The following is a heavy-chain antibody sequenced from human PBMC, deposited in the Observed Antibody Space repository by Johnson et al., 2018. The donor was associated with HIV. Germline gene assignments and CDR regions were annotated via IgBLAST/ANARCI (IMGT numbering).Heavy chain of an antibody. D-gene: IGHD3-22*01. J-gene: IGHJ3*02. CDR2: INSDGSST. Sequence: MLLVESGGGVVQPGGSLRLSCVGSGFTFSTNWMHWVRQAPGKGLVWVSRINSDGSSTSYADSVKGRFTISRDNAKNTLYLQMDSMGAEDSALYYCAVVQWLPDDVFNIWGQGTMVTVSS. V-gene: IGHV3-74*02. CDR3: AVVQWLPDDVFNI. CDR1: GFTFSTNW.